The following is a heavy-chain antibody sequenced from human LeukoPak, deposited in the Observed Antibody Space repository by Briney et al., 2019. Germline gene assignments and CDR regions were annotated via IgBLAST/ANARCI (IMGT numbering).Heavy chain of an antibody. CDR1: GGSISSGGYS. Sequence: PSQTLSLTCAVSGGSISSGGYSWSWIRQPPGKGLEWIGYIYYSGSTNYNPSLKSRVTISVDTSKNQFSLKLSSVTAADTAVYYCARGVPQTDSFDIWGQGTMVTVSS. V-gene: IGHV4-30-4*07. CDR3: ARGVPQTDSFDI. CDR2: IYYSGST. J-gene: IGHJ3*02.